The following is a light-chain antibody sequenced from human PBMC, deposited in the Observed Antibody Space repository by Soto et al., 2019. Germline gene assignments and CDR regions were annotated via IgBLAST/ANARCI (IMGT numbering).Light chain of an antibody. CDR2: DVT. J-gene: IGLJ1*01. CDR3: SSYTSISTYV. V-gene: IGLV2-14*01. CDR1: SSDVGGYNF. Sequence: QSVLTQPASGSGAPGQALTISCTGNSSDVGGYNFVSWYQQHPDKAPKLMIYDVTNRPSGVSNRFSGSKSGNTASLTISGLQAEDEADYYCSSYTSISTYVFGTGTKVTVL.